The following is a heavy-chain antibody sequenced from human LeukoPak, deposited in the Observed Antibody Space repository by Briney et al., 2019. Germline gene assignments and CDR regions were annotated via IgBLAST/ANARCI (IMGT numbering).Heavy chain of an antibody. CDR3: ARVVGSSWYRSTVNRFDP. CDR1: GASNTSSGYY. V-gene: IGHV4-39*07. Sequence: SETLSLTCTVSGASNTSSGYYWGWIRQPPGKGLEWIGTIYHSGSTYYNPSLKSRVTISVDTSKNQFSLRLSSVTAADTAVYYCARVVGSSWYRSTVNRFDPWGQGTLVTVSS. CDR2: IYHSGST. D-gene: IGHD6-13*01. J-gene: IGHJ5*02.